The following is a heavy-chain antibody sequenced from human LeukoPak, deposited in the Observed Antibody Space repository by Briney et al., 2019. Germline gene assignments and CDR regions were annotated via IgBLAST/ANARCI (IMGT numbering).Heavy chain of an antibody. D-gene: IGHD3-22*01. V-gene: IGHV4-61*02. Sequence: PSETLSLTCSVSGYSISSDYYWGWIRQPAGKGLEWIGRIYTSGSTNYNPSLKSRVTISVDTSKNQFSLKLSSVTAADTAVYYCASYGEYYYDSSGYYRLLDYWGQGTLVTVSS. J-gene: IGHJ4*02. CDR1: GYSISSDYY. CDR2: IYTSGST. CDR3: ASYGEYYYDSSGYYRLLDY.